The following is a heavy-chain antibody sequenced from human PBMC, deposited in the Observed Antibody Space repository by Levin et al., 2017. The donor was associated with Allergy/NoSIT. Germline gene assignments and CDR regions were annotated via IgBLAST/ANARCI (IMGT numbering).Heavy chain of an antibody. CDR3: ARHGPSGSGWCHY. V-gene: IGHV4-59*08. J-gene: IGHJ4*02. Sequence: SETLSLTCTVSGGSINNYYWSWIRQPPGRGLEWIGYIYYTGSTDYNPSLQSRVTISLDTSKNQFSLKLRSVTAADTAVYYCARHGPSGSGWCHYWGQGTLVTVSS. CDR2: IYYTGST. D-gene: IGHD6-19*01. CDR1: GGSINNYY.